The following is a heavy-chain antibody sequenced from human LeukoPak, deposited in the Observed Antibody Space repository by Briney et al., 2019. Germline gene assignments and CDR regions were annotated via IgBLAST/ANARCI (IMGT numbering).Heavy chain of an antibody. CDR3: ARGDYYDSSGYYYFDY. Sequence: GGSLRLSCAASGFTFSTYEMNWVRQAPGKGLEWVAVISYDGSNKYYADSVKGRFTISRDNSKNTLYLQMNSLRAEDTAVYYCARGDYYDSSGYYYFDYWGQGTLVTVSS. CDR2: ISYDGSNK. V-gene: IGHV3-30*03. CDR1: GFTFSTYE. J-gene: IGHJ4*02. D-gene: IGHD3-22*01.